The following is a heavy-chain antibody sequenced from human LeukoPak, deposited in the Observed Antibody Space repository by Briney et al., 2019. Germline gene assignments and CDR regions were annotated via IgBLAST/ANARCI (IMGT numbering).Heavy chain of an antibody. D-gene: IGHD1-1*01. Sequence: SETLSLTCTVSGGSISSYYWSWIRQPPGKGLEWIGCIYYSGSSKYNPSLKSRVTMSVDTSKNQFSLKLSSVTAADTAVYYCARGERGYYNWFDPWGQGTLVTVSS. CDR1: GGSISSYY. CDR2: IYYSGSS. CDR3: ARGERGYYNWFDP. V-gene: IGHV4-59*01. J-gene: IGHJ5*02.